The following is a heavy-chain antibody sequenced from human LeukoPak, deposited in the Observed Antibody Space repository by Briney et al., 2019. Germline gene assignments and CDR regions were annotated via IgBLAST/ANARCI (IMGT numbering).Heavy chain of an antibody. CDR2: ISSSSSTI. CDR1: GFTFSTYS. CDR3: ARPPPNYGDSYFDY. D-gene: IGHD4-17*01. Sequence: GGSLRLSCAASGFTFSTYSMNWVRQAPGKGLEWVSYISSSSSTIYYADSVKGRFTISRDNAKNSLYLQMNSLRAEDTAVYYCARPPPNYGDSYFDYWGQGTLVTVSS. V-gene: IGHV3-48*04. J-gene: IGHJ4*02.